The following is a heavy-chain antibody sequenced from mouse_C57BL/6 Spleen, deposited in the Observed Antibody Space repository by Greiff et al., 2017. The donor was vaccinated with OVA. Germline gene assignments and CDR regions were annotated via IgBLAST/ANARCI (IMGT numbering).Heavy chain of an antibody. CDR1: GYTFTSYW. CDR3: AREGGSSLFDY. Sequence: VQLQQPGTELVKPGASVKLSCKASGYTFTSYWMHWVKQRPGQGLEWIGNINPSNGGTNYNEKFKGKATLTVDKSSSTAYMQLSSLTSEDSAVYYGAREGGSSLFDYWGQGTTLTVSS. CDR2: INPSNGGT. D-gene: IGHD1-1*01. V-gene: IGHV1-53*01. J-gene: IGHJ2*01.